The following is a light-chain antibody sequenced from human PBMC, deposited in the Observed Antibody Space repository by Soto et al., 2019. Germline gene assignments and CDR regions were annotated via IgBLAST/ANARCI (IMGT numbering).Light chain of an antibody. J-gene: IGKJ1*01. Sequence: ELFLTQSPDTLSLSPGERATLTCRASQRVTNYIAWYQQRPGQAPRLLIYDASNRATGVPARFSGSGSGTDFTLTISDLEPADFGLYYCQQRLNWPPGFGQGTKVDIK. CDR3: QQRLNWPPG. V-gene: IGKV3-11*01. CDR2: DAS. CDR1: QRVTNY.